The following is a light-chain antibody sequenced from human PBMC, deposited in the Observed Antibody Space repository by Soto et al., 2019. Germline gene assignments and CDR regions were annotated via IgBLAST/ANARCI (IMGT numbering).Light chain of an antibody. CDR1: QSISVH. Sequence: DIQMTQSPSSLSASVGDTVTITCRASQSISVHLNWYQQKGGKVPKLLIYAASNLYSGVPSRFRGSGSETDFALTISSLQPEDFATYYCQQSYITPYTFGQGTRLEIK. CDR3: QQSYITPYT. J-gene: IGKJ2*01. V-gene: IGKV1-39*01. CDR2: AAS.